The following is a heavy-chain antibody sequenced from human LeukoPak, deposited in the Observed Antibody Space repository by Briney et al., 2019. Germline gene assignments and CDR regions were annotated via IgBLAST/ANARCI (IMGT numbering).Heavy chain of an antibody. Sequence: SETLSLTCTVSGGSISSSSYYWGWIRQPPGKGLEWIGSIYYSGSTYYNPSLKSRVTISVDTSKNQFSLKLSSVTAADTAVYYCARGRAAVPYYYYYYYMDVWGKGTTVTVSS. J-gene: IGHJ6*03. CDR1: GGSISSSSYY. D-gene: IGHD6-6*01. CDR2: IYYSGST. V-gene: IGHV4-39*07. CDR3: ARGRAAVPYYYYYYYMDV.